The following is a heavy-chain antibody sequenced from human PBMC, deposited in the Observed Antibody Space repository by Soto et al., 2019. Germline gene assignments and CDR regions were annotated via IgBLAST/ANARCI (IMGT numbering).Heavy chain of an antibody. CDR2: ITGSGNYI. CDR3: VRDXTVLTVFGGKTYYAMDV. J-gene: IGHJ6*02. V-gene: IGHV3-21*06. Sequence: GGSLRLSCVASGFTFRGYTMHWVRQAPGKGLEWVSSITGSGNYIYYTDSVKGRFTISRDNARNSLFLQMNSLRAEDTAVYHCVRDXTVLTVFGGKTYYAMDVWGQGTTVTVSS. CDR1: GFTFRGYT. D-gene: IGHD2-8*01.